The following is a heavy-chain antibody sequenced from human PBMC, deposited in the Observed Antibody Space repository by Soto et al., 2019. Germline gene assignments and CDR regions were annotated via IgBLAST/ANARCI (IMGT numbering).Heavy chain of an antibody. Sequence: QVQLVQSGAEVKKPGASVKVSCKASGYTFTSYDINWVRQATGQGLEWMGWMNPNSGNTGYAQKLQGRVTMTTDTSTSTAYMELRSLRSDDTAVYYCAVCGYSYGAGDYYFDYWGQGTLVTVSS. CDR3: AVCGYSYGAGDYYFDY. J-gene: IGHJ4*02. CDR1: GYTFTSYD. CDR2: MNPNSGNT. V-gene: IGHV1-8*01. D-gene: IGHD5-18*01.